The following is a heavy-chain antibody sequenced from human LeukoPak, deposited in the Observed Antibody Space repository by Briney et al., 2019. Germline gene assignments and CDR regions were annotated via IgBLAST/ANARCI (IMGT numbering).Heavy chain of an antibody. CDR1: GFILSNYA. J-gene: IGHJ4*02. D-gene: IGHD2-2*01. CDR3: AKEWGYCFSTRCYAYFDY. CDR2: SSGSGGST. Sequence: GGSLRLSCAASGFILSNYAMSWVRQAPGKGLEWVSGSSGSGGSTYYADSVKGRFTISRDNSNNTLYLQMNSLSAEDTAVYFCAKEWGYCFSTRCYAYFDYWGQGTLVTVSS. V-gene: IGHV3-23*01.